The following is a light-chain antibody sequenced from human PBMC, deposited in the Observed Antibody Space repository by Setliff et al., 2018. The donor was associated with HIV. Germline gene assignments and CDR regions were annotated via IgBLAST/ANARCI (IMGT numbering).Light chain of an antibody. Sequence: QSALTQPASVPGSPGQSITISCTGTSSDIGAYNYVSWYRQHPGKAPKVMIYDVRKRPSGVSNRFSGSKSGNTASLTISGLQAEDEAAYYCSSYVNINTLVFGTGTKVTVL. V-gene: IGLV2-14*03. J-gene: IGLJ1*01. CDR2: DVR. CDR3: SSYVNINTLV. CDR1: SSDIGAYNY.